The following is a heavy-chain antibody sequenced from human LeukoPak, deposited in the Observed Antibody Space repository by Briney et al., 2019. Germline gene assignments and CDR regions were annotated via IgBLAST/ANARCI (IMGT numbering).Heavy chain of an antibody. Sequence: GGSLRLSCAASGFTFSNYNMNWVRQAPGKGLEWVSYISSTGTTIYYADSVKGRFTISRDNAKNSLYLQMNSLRAEDTAVYLCAMYYDSSGKNYWGQGALVTVSS. J-gene: IGHJ4*02. V-gene: IGHV3-48*01. CDR3: AMYYDSSGKNY. D-gene: IGHD3-22*01. CDR1: GFTFSNYN. CDR2: ISSTGTTI.